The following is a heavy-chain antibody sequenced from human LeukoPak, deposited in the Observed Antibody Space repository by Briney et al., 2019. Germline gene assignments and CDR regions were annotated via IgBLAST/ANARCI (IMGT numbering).Heavy chain of an antibody. D-gene: IGHD1-7*01. CDR2: AHYSGST. V-gene: IGHV4-39*07. J-gene: IGHJ6*03. CDR3: ARLTGTYYYYYMDV. Sequence: PSETLSLTCTVSGGSISSSCCSWGWIRQPPGKGLEWIGRAHYSGSTYYNPSLKSRVTISVDTSKNQFSLKLSSVTAADTAVYYCARLTGTYYYYYMDVWGKGTTVTVSS. CDR1: GGSISSSCCS.